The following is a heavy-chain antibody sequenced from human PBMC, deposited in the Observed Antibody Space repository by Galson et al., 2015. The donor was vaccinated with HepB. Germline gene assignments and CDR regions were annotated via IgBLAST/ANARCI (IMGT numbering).Heavy chain of an antibody. CDR3: ARDRPSVGLFDY. V-gene: IGHV1-69*13. CDR1: GGTFSSYA. CDR2: IIPIFGTA. Sequence: SVKVSCKASGGTFSSYAISWVRQAPGQGLEWMGGIIPIFGTANYAQKFQGRVTITADESTSTAYMELSSLRSEDTAVYYCARDRPSVGLFDYCGQGTLVTVSS. J-gene: IGHJ4*02.